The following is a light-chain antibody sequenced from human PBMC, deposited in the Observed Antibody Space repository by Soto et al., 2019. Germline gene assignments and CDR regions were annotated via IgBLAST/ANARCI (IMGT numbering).Light chain of an antibody. Sequence: EIVMTQSPPSLTVTPGEPASISCRSSQRLLHSNGNIFLDWYLQKPGQSPQLLIYLGSNRASGVPDRGSGSGAGTDFTLKISRVEAEDVEVYYCMQALQTPYTFGQGTKLEIK. CDR3: MQALQTPYT. J-gene: IGKJ2*01. V-gene: IGKV2-28*01. CDR1: QRLLHSNGNIF. CDR2: LGS.